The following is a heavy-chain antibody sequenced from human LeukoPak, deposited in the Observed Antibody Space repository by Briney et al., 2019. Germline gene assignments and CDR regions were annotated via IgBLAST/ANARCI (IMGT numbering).Heavy chain of an antibody. CDR2: FYYSGSN. Sequence: SETLSLTCTVSGGSISSYYWSWIRQLPGKGLEWIGYFYYSGSNNFNPSLKSRVTISGDTSKNQFSLKLSSVTAADTAIYYCARVSPAVGAFDIWGRGTMVTVSS. D-gene: IGHD6-13*01. V-gene: IGHV4-59*01. J-gene: IGHJ3*02. CDR3: ARVSPAVGAFDI. CDR1: GGSISSYY.